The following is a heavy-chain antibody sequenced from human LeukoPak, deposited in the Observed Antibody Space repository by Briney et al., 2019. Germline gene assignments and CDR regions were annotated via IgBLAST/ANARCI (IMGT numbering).Heavy chain of an antibody. CDR3: ARVFIGSRGYYFDY. J-gene: IGHJ4*02. CDR2: MNPNSGNT. CDR1: GYTFTSYG. D-gene: IGHD3-10*01. V-gene: IGHV1-8*02. Sequence: ASVKVSCKASGYTFTSYGISWVRQATGQGLEWMGWMNPNSGNTGYAQKFQGRVTMTRNTSISTAYMELSSLRSEDTAVYYCARVFIGSRGYYFDYWGQGTLVTVSS.